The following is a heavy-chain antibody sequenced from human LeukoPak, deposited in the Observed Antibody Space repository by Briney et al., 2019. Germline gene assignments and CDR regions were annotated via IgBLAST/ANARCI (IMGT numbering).Heavy chain of an antibody. CDR3: AKDRVVIWSGYFDY. Sequence: PGGSLRLSCAASGFTFSSYGMHWVRQAPGKGLEWVAVISYDGSNKYYADSVKGRFTISRDNSKNTLYLQMNSLRAEDTAVYYCAKDRVVIWSGYFDYWGQGTLVTVSS. D-gene: IGHD3-22*01. J-gene: IGHJ4*02. V-gene: IGHV3-30*18. CDR2: ISYDGSNK. CDR1: GFTFSSYG.